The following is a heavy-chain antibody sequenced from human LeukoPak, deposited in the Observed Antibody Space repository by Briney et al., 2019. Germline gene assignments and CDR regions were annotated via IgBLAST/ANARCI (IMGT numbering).Heavy chain of an antibody. V-gene: IGHV4-59*01. CDR1: GGSISNYY. J-gene: IGHJ3*02. D-gene: IGHD3-16*01. CDR2: ISYSGTT. CDR3: ARGKDVYDAFNI. Sequence: SETLSLTCTVSGGSISNYYWNWIRQPPGKGLEWIGFISYSGTTNYNPSLKSRVTISIDKSKNQFSLKLSSVTAADTAVYYCARGKDVYDAFNIWGQGTMVTVSS.